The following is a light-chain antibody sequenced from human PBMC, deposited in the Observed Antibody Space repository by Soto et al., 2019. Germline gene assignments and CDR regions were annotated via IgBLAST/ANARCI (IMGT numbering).Light chain of an antibody. V-gene: IGKV4-1*01. J-gene: IGKJ2*01. Sequence: DIVMTQSPDSLTVSLGERATINCKSSQSVLYSSNNNNYLAWYQQKPGQPPKLLISWASTRESGVPDRFSGSGSGTDFTLTISSLQTEDVVVYYCQQHYSTPYTFGQGTKLEIK. CDR3: QQHYSTPYT. CDR2: WAS. CDR1: QSVLYSSNNNNY.